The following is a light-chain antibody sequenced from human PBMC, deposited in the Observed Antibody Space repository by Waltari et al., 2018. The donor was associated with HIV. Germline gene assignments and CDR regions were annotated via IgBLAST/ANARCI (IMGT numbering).Light chain of an antibody. J-gene: IGLJ1*01. CDR3: AACDDSLNGLSV. V-gene: IGLV1-44*01. Sequence: QSVLTQPPSASGTPGQRVTISCSGSNTNIGSNTVNGYQQPQGTAPKLLIYNTNQQPSAAHDRFTGSKSGTPATLAISGRQTKDESDYICAACDDSLNGLSVFGTGTKVSVL. CDR2: NTN. CDR1: NTNIGSNT.